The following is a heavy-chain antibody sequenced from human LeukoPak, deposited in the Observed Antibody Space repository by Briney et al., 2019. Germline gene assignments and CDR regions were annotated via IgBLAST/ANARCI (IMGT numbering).Heavy chain of an antibody. CDR2: ISSGSSLI. V-gene: IGHV3-48*01. D-gene: IGHD3-22*01. J-gene: IGHJ4*02. CDR1: GFTFGDYA. Sequence: GGSLRLSCTASGFTFGDYAMSWFRQAPGKGLEWVSYISSGSSLIHYADSVKGRFTISRDNAKNSLYLQMNNLRVEDTAVYYCAPTYYYESSGHQGGQGTLVTVSA. CDR3: APTYYYESSGHQ.